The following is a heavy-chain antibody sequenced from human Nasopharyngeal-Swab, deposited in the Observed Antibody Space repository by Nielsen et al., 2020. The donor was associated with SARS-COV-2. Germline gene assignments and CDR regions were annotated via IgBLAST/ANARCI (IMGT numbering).Heavy chain of an antibody. CDR2: ISGSGGST. V-gene: IGHV3-23*01. CDR1: GFTFSSYA. CDR3: AKAIVVVPAAMGGYYYYGMDV. Sequence: ESLKISCAVSGFTFSSYAMSWVRQAPGKGLEWVSAISGSGGSTYYADSVKGRFTISRDNSKNTLYLQMNSLRAEDTAVYYCAKAIVVVPAAMGGYYYYGMDVWGQGTTVTVSS. D-gene: IGHD2-2*01. J-gene: IGHJ6*02.